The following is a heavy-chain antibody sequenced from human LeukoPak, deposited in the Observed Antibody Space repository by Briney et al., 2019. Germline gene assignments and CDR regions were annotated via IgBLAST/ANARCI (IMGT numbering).Heavy chain of an antibody. CDR1: GGSITSSSYY. J-gene: IGHJ5*02. CDR3: ARGVGATA. Sequence: SETLSLTCTVSGGSITSSSYYWGWIRQPPGKGLEWIGSIYYSGNTYYNPSLKSRVTISVDTSKNQFSLRLSSVTAADTAVYYCARGVGATAWGQGTLVTVSS. V-gene: IGHV4-39*07. D-gene: IGHD1-26*01. CDR2: IYYSGNT.